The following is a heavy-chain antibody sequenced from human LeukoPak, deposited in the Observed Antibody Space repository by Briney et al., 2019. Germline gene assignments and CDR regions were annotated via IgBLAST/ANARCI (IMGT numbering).Heavy chain of an antibody. Sequence: GASVKVSCKASGYTFTSYDINWVRQATGQGLEWMGWMNPNSGNTGYALKFQGRVTMTRNTSISTAYMELSSLRSEDTAVYYCARGRKYYYARAFDIWGQGAMVTVSS. V-gene: IGHV1-8*01. D-gene: IGHD3-22*01. CDR2: MNPNSGNT. CDR3: ARGRKYYYARAFDI. CDR1: GYTFTSYD. J-gene: IGHJ3*02.